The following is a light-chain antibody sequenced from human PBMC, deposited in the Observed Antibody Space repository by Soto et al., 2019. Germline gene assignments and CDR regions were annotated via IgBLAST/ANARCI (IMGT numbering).Light chain of an antibody. V-gene: IGKV3-11*01. Sequence: EIVLTQSPATLSLSPGARATLSCRASQRITTYLAWYQQKPGQAPRLLIYDASNRATGIPARFSGSGSGTDFTLTISSLEPEDFAVYYCQQRSNWPPWTFGQGTKVDIK. CDR2: DAS. J-gene: IGKJ1*01. CDR1: QRITTY. CDR3: QQRSNWPPWT.